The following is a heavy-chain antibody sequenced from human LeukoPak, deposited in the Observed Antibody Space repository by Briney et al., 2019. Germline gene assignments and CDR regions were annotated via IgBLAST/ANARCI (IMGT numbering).Heavy chain of an antibody. Sequence: GGSLRLSCTNSGPTFNRDWMGWLRQAPGKGLEWVAVISYDGSNKYYADSVRGRFTISRDNSKNTLYLQMNSLRAEDTAVYYCAKRRQWLASPYYYYGMDVWGQGTTVTVSS. CDR2: ISYDGSNK. V-gene: IGHV3-30*18. CDR3: AKRRQWLASPYYYYGMDV. J-gene: IGHJ6*02. D-gene: IGHD6-19*01. CDR1: GPTFNRDW.